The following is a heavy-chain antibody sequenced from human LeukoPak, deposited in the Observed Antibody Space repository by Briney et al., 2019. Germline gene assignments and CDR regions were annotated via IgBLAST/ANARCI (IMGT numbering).Heavy chain of an antibody. V-gene: IGHV4-31*03. J-gene: IGHJ3*02. CDR1: GGSISSGGYY. CDR2: FYYSGST. CDR3: AREGGLGWPDDAFDI. Sequence: SETLSLTCTVSGGSISSGGYYWSWIRQHPGKGLEWIGYFYYSGSTYYNPSLKSRVTISVDTSKNQFSLKLSFVTAADTAVYYCAREGGLGWPDDAFDIWGQGTMVTVSS. D-gene: IGHD6-19*01.